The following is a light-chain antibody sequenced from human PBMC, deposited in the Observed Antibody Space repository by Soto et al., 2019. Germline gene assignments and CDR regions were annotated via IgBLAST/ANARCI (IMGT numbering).Light chain of an antibody. CDR2: GAS. V-gene: IGKV3-15*01. Sequence: EIVMTQSPATLSVSPGGRATLSCGASQSVSSNLAWYQQKPGQAPRLLIYGASTRATGIPARFSGSGSGTEFTLTISSLQSEDFAVYYCQQYNNWPQTFGQGTKVDI. J-gene: IGKJ1*01. CDR1: QSVSSN. CDR3: QQYNNWPQT.